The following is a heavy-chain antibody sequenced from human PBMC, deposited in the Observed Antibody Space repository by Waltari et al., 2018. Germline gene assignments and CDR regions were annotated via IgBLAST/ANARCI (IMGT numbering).Heavy chain of an antibody. V-gene: IGHV4-4*07. Sequence: QVQLQESGPGLVKPSETLSLTCTVSGGSISSYYWSWIRQPAGKGLEWIGRIYTSGSTNYNPSRKSRVTMSVDTSKNQFSLKLSSVTAADTAVYYCAREPIAAAPIGFDPWGQGTLVTVSS. CDR3: AREPIAAAPIGFDP. J-gene: IGHJ5*02. D-gene: IGHD6-13*01. CDR1: GGSISSYY. CDR2: IYTSGST.